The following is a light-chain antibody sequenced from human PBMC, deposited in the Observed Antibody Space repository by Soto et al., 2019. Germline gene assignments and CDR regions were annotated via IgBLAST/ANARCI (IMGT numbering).Light chain of an antibody. Sequence: DVVMTQSPLFLPVTLGQPASISCRSSESLVYSDGNTYLNWFHLRPGQSPRRLIYKVSNRDSGVPDRFSGSRSGTDVTLKISRVEAEDFGAYYCMEGHYWPFIFGGGTSVEIK. V-gene: IGKV2-30*01. CDR2: KVS. CDR1: ESLVYSDGNTY. CDR3: MEGHYWPFI. J-gene: IGKJ4*01.